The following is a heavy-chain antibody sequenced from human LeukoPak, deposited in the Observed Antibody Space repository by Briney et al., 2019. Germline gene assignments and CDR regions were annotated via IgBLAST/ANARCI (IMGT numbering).Heavy chain of an antibody. CDR3: ARAEPRKNYYYYYGMDV. D-gene: IGHD1-14*01. CDR1: GGSISSGDYY. CDR2: IYYSGST. J-gene: IGHJ6*02. V-gene: IGHV4-30-4*01. Sequence: SQTLSLTCTVSGGSISSGDYYWSWIRQPPGKGLEWIGYIYYSGSTYYNPSLKSRVTISADTSKNQFSLKLSSVTAADTAVYYCARAEPRKNYYYYYGMDVWGQGTTVTVSS.